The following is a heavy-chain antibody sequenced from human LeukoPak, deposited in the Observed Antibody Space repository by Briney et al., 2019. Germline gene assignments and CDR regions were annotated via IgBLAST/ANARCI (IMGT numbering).Heavy chain of an antibody. CDR3: AREGGSGWYSGWFDP. CDR2: VNSDGSST. V-gene: IGHV3-74*03. CDR1: GFTFSSYW. D-gene: IGHD6-19*01. Sequence: GGSLRLSCAASGFTFSSYWMHWVRQAPGKGLLWVSRVNSDGSSTMYADSVKGRFTISRDNAKNSLYLQMNSLRAEDTAVYYCAREGGSGWYSGWFDPWGQGTLVTVSS. J-gene: IGHJ5*02.